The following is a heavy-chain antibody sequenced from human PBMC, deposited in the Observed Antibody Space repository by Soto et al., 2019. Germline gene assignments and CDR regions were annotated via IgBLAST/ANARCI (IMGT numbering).Heavy chain of an antibody. D-gene: IGHD5-12*01. CDR2: ISSSSSTI. Sequence: EVQLVESGGGLVQPGGSLRLSCEASGFTFSSYSMNWVRQAPGKGLEWVSYISSSSSTIYYADSVKGRFTISRDNAKNSLYLQMNSMRAAATAVYYCASQSSEWLLFASWGQGTLVTVSS. J-gene: IGHJ4*02. CDR3: ASQSSEWLLFAS. CDR1: GFTFSSYS. V-gene: IGHV3-48*01.